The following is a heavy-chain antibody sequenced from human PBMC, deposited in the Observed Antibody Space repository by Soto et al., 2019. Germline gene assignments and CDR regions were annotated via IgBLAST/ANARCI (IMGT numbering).Heavy chain of an antibody. D-gene: IGHD3-22*01. V-gene: IGHV4-59*12. CDR2: IYDNGIT. J-gene: IGHJ4*02. CDR1: GRSITSYY. Sequence: QVVLQESGPGLVKPSETLSLTCSVSGRSITSYYWSWVRQPPGKGLEWIGYIYDNGITSQNPSLKSRVTMPADTSQNQFSLKLSSVTGADTAAYYCARTYDSNGYANEFDSWGQGILVTVTS. CDR3: ARTYDSNGYANEFDS.